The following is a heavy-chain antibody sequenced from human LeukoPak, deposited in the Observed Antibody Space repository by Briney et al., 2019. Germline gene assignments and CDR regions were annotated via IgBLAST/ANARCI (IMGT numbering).Heavy chain of an antibody. D-gene: IGHD6-13*01. J-gene: IGHJ4*02. CDR1: GYTFTGYY. CDR3: ARVPPGYSSSYLDY. CDR2: INPNSGGT. V-gene: IGHV1-2*02. Sequence: GASVKVSCKASGYTFTGYYMHWVRQAPGQGLEWMGWINPNSGGTNYAQKFQGRVTMTRDTSISTAYMELSRLRPDDTAVYYCARVPPGYSSSYLDYWGQGTLVTVSS.